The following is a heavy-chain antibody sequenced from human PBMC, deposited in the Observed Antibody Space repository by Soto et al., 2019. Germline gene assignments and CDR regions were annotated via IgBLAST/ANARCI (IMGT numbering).Heavy chain of an antibody. CDR3: AGSVDGRAVTTPYYYYYYGMDV. CDR2: IIPIFGTA. Sequence: SVKVSCKASGGTFSSYAISWVRQAPGQGLEWMGGIIPIFGTANYAQKFQGRVTITADESTSTAYMELSSLRSEDTAVYYCAGSVDGRAVTTPYYYYYYGMDVWGQGTTVTVSS. J-gene: IGHJ6*02. D-gene: IGHD4-17*01. CDR1: GGTFSSYA. V-gene: IGHV1-69*13.